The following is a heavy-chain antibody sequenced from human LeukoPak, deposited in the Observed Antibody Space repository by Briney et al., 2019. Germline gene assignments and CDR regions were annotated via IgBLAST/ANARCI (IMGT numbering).Heavy chain of an antibody. CDR1: GFTFSSYG. CDR3: AKQGFRYDFDMDV. V-gene: IGHV3-30*02. CDR2: IRYDGSNK. D-gene: IGHD3-3*01. Sequence: GGSLRLSCAASGFTFSSYGMHWVRQAPGKGLEWVAFIRYDGSNKYYADSVKGRFTISRDSSENTLYLQMNSLRAEDTAVYYCAKQGFRYDFDMDVWGKGTTVTVSS. J-gene: IGHJ6*03.